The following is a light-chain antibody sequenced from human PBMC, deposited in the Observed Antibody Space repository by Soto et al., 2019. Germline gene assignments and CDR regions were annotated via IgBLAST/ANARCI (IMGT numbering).Light chain of an antibody. CDR3: QQYGSSVGGT. J-gene: IGKJ4*01. Sequence: DIQVTQSASTLSASVGDIVTITCRSSQTISSWLAWYQQKPRKAPKLLIYKAATLKSGVPSRFSGSGSGTDFTLTISRLEPEDFAVYYCQQYGSSVGGTFGGGTKVDTK. CDR2: KAA. CDR1: QTISSW. V-gene: IGKV1-5*03.